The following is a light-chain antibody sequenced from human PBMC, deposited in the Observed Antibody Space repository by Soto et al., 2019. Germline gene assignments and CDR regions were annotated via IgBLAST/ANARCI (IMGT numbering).Light chain of an antibody. CDR1: QSVNSH. CDR2: GAS. Sequence: IVMTQSPATLPVSPGERATLSCRTSQSVNSHLAWYQHKPGQAPRLLIYGASSRATGIPTRFSGSGSGTEFTLTIDSLQSEDFAVYYCHQRSNWIFAFGPGTKVDL. V-gene: IGKV3-15*01. J-gene: IGKJ3*01. CDR3: HQRSNWIFA.